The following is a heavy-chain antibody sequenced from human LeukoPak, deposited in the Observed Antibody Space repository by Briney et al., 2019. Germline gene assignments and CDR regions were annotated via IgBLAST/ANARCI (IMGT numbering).Heavy chain of an antibody. CDR2: ISGGGSST. J-gene: IGHJ4*02. CDR3: AKRQTWLQRYYFDY. Sequence: GSLRLSCAVSGFIFTSYGMHWVRQAPGQGLEWVSVISGGGSSTYYADSVKGRFTISRDNSKSTLYLQMNSLRAEDTAVFYCAKRQTWLQRYYFDYWGQGTLVTVSS. V-gene: IGHV3-23*01. CDR1: GFIFTSYG. D-gene: IGHD5-24*01.